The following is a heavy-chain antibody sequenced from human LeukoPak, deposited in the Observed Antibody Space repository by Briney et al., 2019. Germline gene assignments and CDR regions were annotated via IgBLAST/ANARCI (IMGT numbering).Heavy chain of an antibody. V-gene: IGHV4-30-4*08. Sequence: SQTLSLTCTVSGGSISSGDYYWSWIRQPPGKGLEWIGEINHSGSTNYNPSLKSRVTISVDTSKNQFSLKLSSVTAADTAVYYCARENYDILTGYPYYFDYWGQGTLVTVSS. CDR1: GGSISSGDYY. CDR3: ARENYDILTGYPYYFDY. J-gene: IGHJ4*02. D-gene: IGHD3-9*01. CDR2: INHSGST.